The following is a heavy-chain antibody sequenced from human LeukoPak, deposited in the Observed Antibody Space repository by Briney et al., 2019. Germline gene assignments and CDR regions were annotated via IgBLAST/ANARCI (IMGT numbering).Heavy chain of an antibody. CDR2: IFYSGST. CDR3: ARVDVVVPAALYYYYVDV. D-gene: IGHD2-2*01. J-gene: IGHJ6*03. Sequence: YWGWVRQPPGKALEWIGNIFYSGSTYYSPSLKSRVTISLDTSRNQFSLKLNSVTAADTAVYYCARVDVVVPAALYYYYVDVWGKGTTVTVSS. V-gene: IGHV4-39*07. CDR1: Y.